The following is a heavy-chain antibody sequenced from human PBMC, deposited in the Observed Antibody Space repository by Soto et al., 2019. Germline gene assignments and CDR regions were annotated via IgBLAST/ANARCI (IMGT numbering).Heavy chain of an antibody. CDR3: ARDGGHYYDSSGYYPEYYDL. CDR2: INPSGGST. Sequence: GASVKVSCKASGYTFTSYYMHWVRQAPGQGLEWMGIINPSGGSTSYAQKFQGRVTMTRDTSTSTVYMELSSLRSEDTAAYYCARDGGHYYDSSGYYPEYYDLWGRGTLVTVSS. J-gene: IGHJ2*01. V-gene: IGHV1-46*01. CDR1: GYTFTSYY. D-gene: IGHD3-22*01.